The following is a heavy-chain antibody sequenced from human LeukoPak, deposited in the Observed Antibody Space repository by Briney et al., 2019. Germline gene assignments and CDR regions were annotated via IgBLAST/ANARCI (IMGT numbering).Heavy chain of an antibody. CDR1: GGSISSYY. D-gene: IGHD3-22*01. CDR2: IYYSGST. Sequence: SETLSLTCTVSGGSISSYYWSWIRQPPGKGLEWIGYIYYSGSTNYNPSLKSRVTISVDTSKNQFSLKLSSVTAADTAVYYCARTRAYYDSIYNAFDIWGQGTMVTVSS. CDR3: ARTRAYYDSIYNAFDI. V-gene: IGHV4-59*01. J-gene: IGHJ3*02.